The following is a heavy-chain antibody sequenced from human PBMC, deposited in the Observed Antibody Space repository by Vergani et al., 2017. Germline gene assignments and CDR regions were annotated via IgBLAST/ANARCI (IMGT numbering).Heavy chain of an antibody. J-gene: IGHJ4*02. CDR3: ARGSCLGGSCYKPLFDY. V-gene: IGHV4-38-2*02. CDR1: GYSIGSGFY. Sequence: QVRLEESGPGLVKPSETLSLTCSVSGYSIGSGFYWAWIRQSPGEGLQWLTSIHTSGSTNYNPSLKSRVTMSEDTSKNQFSLNLTSVTAADTAVYFCARGSCLGGSCYKPLFDYWGQGILVTVSS. CDR2: IHTSGST. D-gene: IGHD2-15*01.